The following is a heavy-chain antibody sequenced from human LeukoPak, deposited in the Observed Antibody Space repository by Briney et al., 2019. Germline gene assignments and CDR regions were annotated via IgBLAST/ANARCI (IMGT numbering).Heavy chain of an antibody. CDR2: IIPIFGTA. V-gene: IGHV1-69*06. Sequence: ASVKVSCKASGGTFSSYAISWVRQAPGQGLEWMGGIIPIFGTANYAQKFQGRVTITADKSTSTAYMELSSLRSEETAVYYCARGMGAYYFDYWGQGTLVTVSS. CDR1: GGTFSSYA. D-gene: IGHD3-16*01. J-gene: IGHJ4*02. CDR3: ARGMGAYYFDY.